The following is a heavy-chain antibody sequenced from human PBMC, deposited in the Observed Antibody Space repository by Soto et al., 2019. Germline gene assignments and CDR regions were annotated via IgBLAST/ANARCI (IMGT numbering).Heavy chain of an antibody. V-gene: IGHV2-5*02. Sequence: QITLKESGPSLVKPTETLTLTCTFSGFSLSSSGVGVAWIRQPPGKPLEWLALIYWDDDKYTSPSLTSRLTITKDTSKNQVVLLMTNMDPVDTATYFCVHLLTGGRFDSWGQGTLVTVSS. CDR1: GFSLSSSGVG. CDR3: VHLLTGGRFDS. CDR2: IYWDDDK. J-gene: IGHJ4*02. D-gene: IGHD3-16*01.